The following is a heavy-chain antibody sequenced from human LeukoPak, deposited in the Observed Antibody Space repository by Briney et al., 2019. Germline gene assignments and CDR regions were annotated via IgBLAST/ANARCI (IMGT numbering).Heavy chain of an antibody. V-gene: IGHV3-30-3*01. D-gene: IGHD5-12*01. CDR2: ISYDGSNK. CDR1: GFTFSSYA. Sequence: GGSLRLSCAASGFTFSSYAMHWVRQAPGKGLEWVAVISYDGSNKYYADSVKGRFTISRDNSKNTLYLQMNSLRAEDTAVYYCARIEYSGYLAGRRVPRGVSNYWGQGTLVTVSS. CDR3: ARIEYSGYLAGRRVPRGVSNY. J-gene: IGHJ4*02.